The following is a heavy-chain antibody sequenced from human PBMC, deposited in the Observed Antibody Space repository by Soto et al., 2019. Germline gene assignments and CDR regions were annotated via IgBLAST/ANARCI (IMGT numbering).Heavy chain of an antibody. D-gene: IGHD1-26*01. CDR2: IGAGGDDT. V-gene: IGHV3-23*01. J-gene: IGHJ4*02. CDR3: AKDEIGATRY. Sequence: PXGSLRLSGSAAGGTFNNFALSWVRQAPGKGLDWVSTIGAGGDDTYYADSVKGRFTISRDNSKNMAFLQMNGLGAEDTAMYDCAKDEIGATRYWPQGTLATVSS. CDR1: GGTFNNFA.